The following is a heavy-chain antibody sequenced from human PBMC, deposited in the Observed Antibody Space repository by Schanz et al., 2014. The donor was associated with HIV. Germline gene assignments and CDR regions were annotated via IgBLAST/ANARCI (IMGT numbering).Heavy chain of an antibody. V-gene: IGHV3-21*02. CDR2: ISDRSDYL. J-gene: IGHJ6*02. Sequence: VQLVESGGALVQPGRFLRLSCAASGFTFMRHTMNWVRQAPGKGLEWVSSISDRSDYLHYADSVKGRFTISRDNSKNTLYLQMNSLRTEDTALYYCAKDRITGTTGVPYYYYGMDVWGQGTTVTVSS. D-gene: IGHD1-7*01. CDR3: AKDRITGTTGVPYYYYGMDV. CDR1: GFTFMRHT.